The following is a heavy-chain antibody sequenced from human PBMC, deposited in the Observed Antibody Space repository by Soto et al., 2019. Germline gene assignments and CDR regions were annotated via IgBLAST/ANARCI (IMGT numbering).Heavy chain of an antibody. CDR3: ARDGGRHSGGIDY. D-gene: IGHD1-26*01. CDR1: GGTFSSYS. Sequence: QVQLVQSGAEVKKPGSSLKVSCKASGGTFSSYSINWVRQAPGQGLEWMGEIIPIFGTANYAQKFQGRVTITADESTSTAYMELSSLRSEDTAVYYGARDGGRHSGGIDYWGQGTLVTVSS. J-gene: IGHJ4*02. CDR2: IIPIFGTA. V-gene: IGHV1-69*01.